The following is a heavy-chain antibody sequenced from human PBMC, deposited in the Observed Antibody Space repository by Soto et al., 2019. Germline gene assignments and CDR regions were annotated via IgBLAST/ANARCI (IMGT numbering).Heavy chain of an antibody. V-gene: IGHV3-30*18. CDR3: AKGKYSSGWGGYYYYMDV. CDR2: ISYDGSNK. CDR1: GFTFSSYG. Sequence: PGGSLRLSCAASGFTFSSYGMHWVRQAPGKGLEWVAVISYDGSNKYYADSVKGRFTISRDNSKNTLYLQMNSLRAEDTAVYYFAKGKYSSGWGGYYYYMDVWGKGTTVTVS. J-gene: IGHJ6*03. D-gene: IGHD6-19*01.